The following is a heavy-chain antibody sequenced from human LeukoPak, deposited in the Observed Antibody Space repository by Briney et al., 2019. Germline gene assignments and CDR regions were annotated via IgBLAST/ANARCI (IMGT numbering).Heavy chain of an antibody. CDR3: ARDLGLRGST. Sequence: GGSLRLSCEASGLTFSNSWMHWVRQVPGKGLVWVSRMYGDMRDISYADSVKGRFTISRDNAKNTVYLQMNSLRGEDTAVYYCARDLGLRGSTWGQGTLVTVSS. V-gene: IGHV3-74*01. J-gene: IGHJ5*02. D-gene: IGHD5-12*01. CDR2: MYGDMRDI. CDR1: GLTFSNSW.